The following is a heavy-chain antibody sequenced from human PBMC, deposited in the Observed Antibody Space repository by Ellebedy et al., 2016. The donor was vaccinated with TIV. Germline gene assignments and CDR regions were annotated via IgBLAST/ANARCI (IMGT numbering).Heavy chain of an antibody. CDR2: ISSSSSTI. CDR3: ARGRYYYDSSGYYPPFDY. CDR1: GFTFSSYS. Sequence: GGSLRLSXAASGFTFSSYSMNWVRQAPGKGLEWVSYISSSSSTIYYADSVKGRFTISRDNAKNSLYLQMNSLRAEDTAVYYCARGRYYYDSSGYYPPFDYWGQGTLVTVSS. J-gene: IGHJ4*02. D-gene: IGHD3-22*01. V-gene: IGHV3-48*01.